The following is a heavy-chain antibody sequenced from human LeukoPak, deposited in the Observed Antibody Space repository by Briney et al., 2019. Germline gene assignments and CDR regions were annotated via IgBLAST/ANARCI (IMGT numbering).Heavy chain of an antibody. V-gene: IGHV1-69*04. J-gene: IGHJ4*02. D-gene: IGHD3-22*01. CDR2: IIPILGIA. Sequence: SVKVSCKASGGTFSSYAISWVHQAPGQGLEWMGRIIPILGIANYAQKFQGGVTITADKSTSTAYMELSSLRSEDTAVYYCAREPFRYYDSSGYLQFDYWGQGTLVTVSS. CDR3: AREPFRYYDSSGYLQFDY. CDR1: GGTFSSYA.